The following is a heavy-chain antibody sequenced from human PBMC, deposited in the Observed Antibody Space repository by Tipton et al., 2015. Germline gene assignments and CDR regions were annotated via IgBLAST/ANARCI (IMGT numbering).Heavy chain of an antibody. Sequence: QLVQSGAEVKKPGESLKISCKGSGYTFTTHWIGWVRQMPGKGLEWMGIIYPGDADARVSPSFQGQVTISADKSISTAYLQWSSLRASDSAMFYCARQRDDYFDLWGQGTLVTVSA. V-gene: IGHV5-51*01. CDR2: IYPGDADA. CDR3: ARQRDDYFDL. CDR1: GYTFTTHW. J-gene: IGHJ4*02. D-gene: IGHD2-21*02.